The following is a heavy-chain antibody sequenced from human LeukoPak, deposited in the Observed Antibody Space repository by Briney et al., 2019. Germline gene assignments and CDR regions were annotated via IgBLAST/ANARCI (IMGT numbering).Heavy chain of an antibody. CDR2: IHYSGST. CDR3: ARTGSTGGY. D-gene: IGHD1-1*01. Sequence: SETPSLTCTVSGGSVSGGNYYCSWIRQSPGKGLEWIGYIHYSGSTAYNPSRNSRVTMSIDTSKNQFSLNLSSVTAADTAVYYCARTGSTGGYWGQGTLVTVSS. CDR1: GGSVSGGNYY. V-gene: IGHV4-61*01. J-gene: IGHJ4*02.